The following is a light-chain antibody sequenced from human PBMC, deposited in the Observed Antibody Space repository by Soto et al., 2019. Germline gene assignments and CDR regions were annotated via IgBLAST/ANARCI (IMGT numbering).Light chain of an antibody. CDR3: QAWDSSTAHVV. J-gene: IGLJ2*01. CDR2: QDN. CDR1: ELGNKY. V-gene: IGLV3-1*01. Sequence: SYELTQPPSVSVSPGQTASITCSGNELGNKYASWYQQKPGQSPVLVIYQDNKRPSGIPERLSGSNSGNTATLTISGTQTMDEADYYCQAWDSSTAHVVFGGGTQLTVL.